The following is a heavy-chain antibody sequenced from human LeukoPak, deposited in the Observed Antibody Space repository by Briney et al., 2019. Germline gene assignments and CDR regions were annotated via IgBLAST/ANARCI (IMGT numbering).Heavy chain of an antibody. D-gene: IGHD1/OR15-1a*01. V-gene: IGHV3-23*01. CDR1: GFTFSSYA. CDR3: AKNKHVGSDWFDP. J-gene: IGHJ5*02. Sequence: GGSLRFSCAASGFTFSSYAMSWVRQAPGKGLEWVSGISDSGGNTYYADSVKGRFTISRDNSKNTLYMQMNSLRAEDTAVYYCAKNKHVGSDWFDPWGQGTLVTVSS. CDR2: ISDSGGNT.